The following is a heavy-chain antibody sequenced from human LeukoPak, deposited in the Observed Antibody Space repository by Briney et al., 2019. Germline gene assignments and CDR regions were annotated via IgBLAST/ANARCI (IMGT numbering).Heavy chain of an antibody. CDR2: IYYSGST. CDR3: ARGGYSYGFFNFDY. CDR1: GGSISSHY. D-gene: IGHD5-18*01. V-gene: IGHV4-59*11. J-gene: IGHJ4*02. Sequence: ASETLSLTCTVSGGSISSHYWSWIRQPPGKGLEWIGYIYYSGSTNYNPSLKSRVTISVDTSKNQFSLKLSSVTAADTAVYYCARGGYSYGFFNFDYWGQGTLVTVSS.